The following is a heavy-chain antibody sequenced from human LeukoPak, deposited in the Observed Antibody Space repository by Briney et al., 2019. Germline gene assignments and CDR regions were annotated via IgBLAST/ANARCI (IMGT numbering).Heavy chain of an antibody. CDR2: INHSGST. CDR3: ASFPSSSVYYYYMDV. D-gene: IGHD6-6*01. CDR1: GGSFSGYY. J-gene: IGHJ6*03. V-gene: IGHV4-34*01. Sequence: SETLSLTCAVYGGSFSGYYWSWIRQPPGKGLEWIGEINHSGSTNYNPSLKSRVTISVDTSKNQFSLKLSSVTAADTAVYYCASFPSSSVYYYYMDVWGKGTTVSVSS.